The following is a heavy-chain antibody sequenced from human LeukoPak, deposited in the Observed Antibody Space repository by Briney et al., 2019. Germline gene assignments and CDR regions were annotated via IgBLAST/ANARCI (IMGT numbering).Heavy chain of an antibody. CDR2: IRSKAYGGTT. V-gene: IGHV3-49*04. CDR1: GFTFGDYA. D-gene: IGHD5-18*01. Sequence: GGSLRLSCTASGFTFGDYAMSWVRQAPGKGLEWVGFIRSKAYGGTTEYAASVKGRFTISRDDSKSIAYLQMNSLKTEDTAVYYCTRDGTAMVTFDYRGQGTLVTVSS. J-gene: IGHJ4*02. CDR3: TRDGTAMVTFDY.